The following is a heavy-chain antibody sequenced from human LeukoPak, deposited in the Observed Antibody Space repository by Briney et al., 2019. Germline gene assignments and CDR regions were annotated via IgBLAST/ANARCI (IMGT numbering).Heavy chain of an antibody. CDR3: ARGSDDYVWGSYLATDY. Sequence: GASVKVSCKASGYTFTSYGISWVRQAPGQGLEWMGWVSAYNGNTNYAQKLQGRVTMTTDTSTSTAYMELRSLRSDDTAVYYCARGSDDYVWGSYLATDYWGQGTLVTVSS. D-gene: IGHD3-16*02. CDR2: VSAYNGNT. J-gene: IGHJ4*02. V-gene: IGHV1-18*01. CDR1: GYTFTSYG.